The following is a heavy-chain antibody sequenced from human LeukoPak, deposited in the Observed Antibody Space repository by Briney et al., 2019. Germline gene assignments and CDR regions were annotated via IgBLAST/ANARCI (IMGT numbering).Heavy chain of an antibody. CDR3: ARGNSPKWELLGWFDP. CDR2: ISPSGTDI. J-gene: IGHJ5*02. Sequence: GGSLRLSCAVSGFTFTDTYMTWIRQAPGKGLESLSYISPSGTDISYADSVKGRFTISRDNAKNSLCLQMNSLRAEDTAVYYCARGNSPKWELLGWFDPWGQGPLVTVSS. V-gene: IGHV3-11*04. CDR1: GFTFTDTY. D-gene: IGHD1-26*01.